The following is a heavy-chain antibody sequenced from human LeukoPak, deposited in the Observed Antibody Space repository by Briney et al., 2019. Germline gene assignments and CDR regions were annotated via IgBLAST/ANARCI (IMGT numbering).Heavy chain of an antibody. Sequence: PSETLSLTCTVSGGSISSSSYYWGWIRQPPGKGLEWIGSIYYSGSTYYNPSLKSRVTISVDTSKNQFSLKLSSVTAADTAVYYCARVYCSSTSCYHFDYWGQGTLVTVSS. CDR3: ARVYCSSTSCYHFDY. V-gene: IGHV4-39*01. J-gene: IGHJ4*02. D-gene: IGHD2-2*01. CDR1: GGSISSSSYY. CDR2: IYYSGST.